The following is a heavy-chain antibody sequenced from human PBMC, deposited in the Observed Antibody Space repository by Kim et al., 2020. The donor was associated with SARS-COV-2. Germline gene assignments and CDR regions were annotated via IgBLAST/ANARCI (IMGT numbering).Heavy chain of an antibody. CDR2: IYYSGST. V-gene: IGHV4-31*03. Sequence: SETLSLTCTVSGGSISSGGYYWSWIRQHPGKGLEWIGYIYYSGSTYYNPSLKSRVTISVDTSKNQFSLKLSSVTAADTAVYYCARGAYSSGWYDYGMDVWGQGTTVTVSS. CDR1: GGSISSGGYY. J-gene: IGHJ6*02. CDR3: ARGAYSSGWYDYGMDV. D-gene: IGHD6-19*01.